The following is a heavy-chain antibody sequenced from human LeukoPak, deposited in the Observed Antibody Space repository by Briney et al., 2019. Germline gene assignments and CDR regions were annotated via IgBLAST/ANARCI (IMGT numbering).Heavy chain of an antibody. V-gene: IGHV3-23*01. CDR3: AKVPVSLVYCSGVGCRRRFI. J-gene: IGHJ3*02. CDR1: GFSFSSYA. D-gene: IGHD2-15*01. CDR2: ISNSGGGT. Sequence: PGGSLRLSCAASGFSFSSYAMSWVRQAPGKGLEWVSAISNSGGGTYYADSVKGRFTISRDNSKNTLYLQMNSLRAEDTAVYYRAKVPVSLVYCSGVGCRRRFIW.